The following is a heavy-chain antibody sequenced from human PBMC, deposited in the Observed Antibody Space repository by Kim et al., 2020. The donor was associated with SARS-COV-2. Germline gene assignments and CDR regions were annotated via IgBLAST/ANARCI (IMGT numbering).Heavy chain of an antibody. Sequence: NSGGTNYAQKFQGRVTMTRDTSISTAYMELSRLRSDDTAVYYCAREGAGHWGQGTLVTVSS. V-gene: IGHV1-2*02. J-gene: IGHJ4*02. CDR3: AREGAGH. CDR2: NSGGT. D-gene: IGHD6-13*01.